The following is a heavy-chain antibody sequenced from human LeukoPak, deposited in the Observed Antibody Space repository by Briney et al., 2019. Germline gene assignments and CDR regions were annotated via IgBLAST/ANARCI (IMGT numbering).Heavy chain of an antibody. CDR2: ISAYNGNT. D-gene: IGHD3-3*01. V-gene: IGHV1-18*01. CDR1: GGTFSSYG. Sequence: EASVKVSCKASGGTFSSYGISWVRQAPGQGLEWMGWISAYNGNTNYAQKLQGRVTMTTDTSTSTAYMELRSLRSDDTAVYYCARGGSDYDFWSGYPSGYYFDYWGQGTLVTVSS. J-gene: IGHJ4*02. CDR3: ARGGSDYDFWSGYPSGYYFDY.